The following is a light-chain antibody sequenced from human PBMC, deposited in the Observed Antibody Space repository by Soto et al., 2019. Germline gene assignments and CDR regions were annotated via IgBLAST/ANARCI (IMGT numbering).Light chain of an antibody. Sequence: QSVLTQPPSASGTPGQRVTISCSGSSSNIGSNYVYWYQQLPGTAPKLLIYTHDQRPSGVPDRFSGSKSGTSASLAISGLRSEDEAHYYCSAWDDSLRGWVFGGGTQLTVL. CDR2: THD. V-gene: IGLV1-47*02. CDR3: SAWDDSLRGWV. J-gene: IGLJ3*02. CDR1: SSNIGSNY.